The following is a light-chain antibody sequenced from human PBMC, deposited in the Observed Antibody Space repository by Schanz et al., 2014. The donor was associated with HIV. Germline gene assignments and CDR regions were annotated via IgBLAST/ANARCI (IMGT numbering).Light chain of an antibody. Sequence: QSVLTQPPSVSGTPGQRVTISCSGGTSNIGRNSVNWYQQLPGTAPKLLIYGNNQRPSGVPDRFSGSKSGTSASLAISGLRAEDEADYYCSAWDDSRRGQVVFGGGTKLTVL. CDR3: SAWDDSRRGQVV. V-gene: IGLV1-47*02. J-gene: IGLJ2*01. CDR1: TSNIGRNS. CDR2: GNN.